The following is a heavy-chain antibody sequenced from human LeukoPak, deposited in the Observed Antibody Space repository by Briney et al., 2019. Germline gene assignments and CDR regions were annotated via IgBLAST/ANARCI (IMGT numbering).Heavy chain of an antibody. D-gene: IGHD3-22*01. Sequence: GGLLRFSCAASEFTFSSYSMHLVHMAPGKRLEWAAFIRDDGSNKYCADSVKGRFTISGDNSNNTQHLQMNSLSAAATAVYYCAKDPTHYRVWDDYDSTVLSYWGQGTLVTVSS. CDR1: EFTFSSYS. V-gene: IGHV3-30*02. CDR2: IRDDGSNK. J-gene: IGHJ4*02. CDR3: AKDPTHYRVWDDYDSTVLSY.